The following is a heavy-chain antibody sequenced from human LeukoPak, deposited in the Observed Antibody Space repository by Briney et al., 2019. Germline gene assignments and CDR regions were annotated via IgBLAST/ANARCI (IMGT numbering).Heavy chain of an antibody. J-gene: IGHJ3*02. Sequence: SETLSLTCAVYGGPFSGYYWSWIRQPPGKGLEWIGEINHSGSTNYNPSLKSRVTISVDTSKNQFSLKLSSVTAADTAVYYCEVVVVPAATGVDAFDIWGQGTMVTVSS. CDR3: EVVVVPAATGVDAFDI. D-gene: IGHD2-2*01. CDR2: INHSGST. CDR1: GGPFSGYY. V-gene: IGHV4-34*01.